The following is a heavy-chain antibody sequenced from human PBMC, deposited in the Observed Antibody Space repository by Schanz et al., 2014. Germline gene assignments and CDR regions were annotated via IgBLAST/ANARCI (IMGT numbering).Heavy chain of an antibody. CDR2: INPNSGAT. CDR3: ARGDVNWFDP. J-gene: IGHJ5*02. Sequence: QVLLVQSGAEVKKPGASVKVSCKASGYTFTGYYMHWVRQAPGQGLEWMGQINPNSGATIYAQKFQGRVTMTRDTSVNTAYLDLSSLTSDDTAVYYCARGDVNWFDPWGQGTLVTVSS. V-gene: IGHV1-2*06. CDR1: GYTFTGYY.